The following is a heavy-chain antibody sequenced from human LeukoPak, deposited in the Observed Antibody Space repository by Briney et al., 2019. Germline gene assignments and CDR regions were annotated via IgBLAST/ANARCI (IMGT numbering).Heavy chain of an antibody. V-gene: IGHV1-69*04. J-gene: IGHJ4*02. CDR2: IIPILGIA. D-gene: IGHD3-10*01. CDR3: ARESMVRGVIETYFDY. CDR1: GGTFSSYA. Sequence: ASVKVSCKASGGTFSSYAISWVRQAPGQGLEWMGRIIPILGIANYAQKFQGRVTITADKSTSTAYMELSSLRSEDTAAYYCARESMVRGVIETYFDYRGQGTLVTVSS.